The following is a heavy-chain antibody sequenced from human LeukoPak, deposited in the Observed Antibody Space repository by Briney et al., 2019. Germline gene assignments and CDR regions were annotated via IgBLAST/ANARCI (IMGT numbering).Heavy chain of an antibody. CDR1: GGSISSYY. Sequence: SETLSLSCTVSGGSISSYYWSWIRQPPGKGLEWIGYISDSGSTSYNPSLKRRFNILVDSSKNQFSLKLTSVTAGDTAGYYCAGDQGTLLFDPWGQGTLFTVSS. CDR3: AGDQGTLLFDP. V-gene: IGHV4-59*01. CDR2: ISDSGST. D-gene: IGHD3-10*01. J-gene: IGHJ5*02.